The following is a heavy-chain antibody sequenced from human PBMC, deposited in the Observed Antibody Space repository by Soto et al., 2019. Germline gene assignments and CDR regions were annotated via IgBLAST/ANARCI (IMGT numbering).Heavy chain of an antibody. V-gene: IGHV4-34*01. CDR2: INYSGST. D-gene: IGHD4-17*01. CDR1: GGSFSGYY. J-gene: IGHJ4*02. CDR3: AREGDYGDYVFDY. Sequence: QVQLQQWGAGLLKPSETLSLTCAVYGGSFSGYYWSWIRQPPGKGLEWIGEINYSGSTNYNPSLKSRVTISVDTSKNQFSLKLSSVTAADTAVYYCAREGDYGDYVFDYWGQGTLVTVSS.